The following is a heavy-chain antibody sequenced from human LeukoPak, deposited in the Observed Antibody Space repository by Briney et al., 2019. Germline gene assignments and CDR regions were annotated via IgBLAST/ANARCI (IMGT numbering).Heavy chain of an antibody. CDR1: GFSVSNTY. CDR2: IYSGGNT. CDR3: ARGTVTGPDY. Sequence: GGSLRLSCAASGFSVSNTYMSWVRKAPGKGLEWVSIIYSGGNTYYADSVKGRFTISRDNSKNTLYLQMNRLRPEDTAVYYCARGTVTGPDYWGQGTLVTVSS. D-gene: IGHD4-17*01. J-gene: IGHJ4*02. V-gene: IGHV3-53*01.